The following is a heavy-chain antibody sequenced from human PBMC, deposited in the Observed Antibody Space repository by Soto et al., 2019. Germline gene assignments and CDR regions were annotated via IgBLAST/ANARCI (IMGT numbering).Heavy chain of an antibody. J-gene: IGHJ6*04. CDR2: ISYDGSNK. D-gene: IGHD1-26*01. Sequence: QVQLVESGGGVVQPGRSLRLSCAASGFTFSSYGMHWVRQAPGKGLEWVAVISYDGSNKYYADSVKGRFTISRDNSKNKLYLQMNSLRAEDTAVYYCAKEGSGSYYDVWGKGTTVTVSS. CDR3: AKEGSGSYYDV. CDR1: GFTFSSYG. V-gene: IGHV3-30*18.